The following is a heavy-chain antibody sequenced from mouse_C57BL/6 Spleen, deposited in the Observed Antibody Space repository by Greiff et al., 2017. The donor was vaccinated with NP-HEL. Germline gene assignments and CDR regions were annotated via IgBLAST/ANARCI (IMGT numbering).Heavy chain of an antibody. CDR2: IYPSDSET. CDR3: ARGRYYGSSYD. D-gene: IGHD1-1*01. Sequence: QVQLQQPGAELVRPGSSVKLSCKASGYTFTSYWMDWVKQRPGQGLEWIGNIYPSDSETHYNQKFKDKATLTVDKSSSTAYMQLSSLTSEDSAVYHCARGRYYGSSYDWGQGTTLTVSS. CDR1: GYTFTSYW. J-gene: IGHJ2*01. V-gene: IGHV1-61*01.